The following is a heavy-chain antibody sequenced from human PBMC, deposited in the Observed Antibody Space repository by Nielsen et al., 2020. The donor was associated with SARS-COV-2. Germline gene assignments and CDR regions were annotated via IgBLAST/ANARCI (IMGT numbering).Heavy chain of an antibody. CDR2: IHYSGGT. J-gene: IGHJ4*02. CDR3: ARLRDFDFPDY. D-gene: IGHD3-3*01. CDR1: GASISSSDSY. V-gene: IGHV4-39*07. Sequence: SETLSLTCIVSGASISSSDSYWTWIRQPPGKGLEWIGSIHYSGGTYYNPSLRSRVTISVDTSKNQFSLKLISVTAADTALYYCARLRDFDFPDYWGQGTLVTVSS.